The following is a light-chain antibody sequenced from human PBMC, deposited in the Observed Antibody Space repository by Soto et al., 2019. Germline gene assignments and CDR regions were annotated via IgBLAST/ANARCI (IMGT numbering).Light chain of an antibody. J-gene: IGKJ1*01. V-gene: IGKV1-5*01. CDR1: QSISSW. CDR2: DAS. CDR3: QQYNSYSWT. Sequence: DIQMTQSPSTLSASVGDRVTITCRASQSISSWLAWYQQKPGKAPKLLIYDASNLESGVPSRFSGSGSGTLLTLTISSLQPDDFATYYCQQYNSYSWTFGQGTKVEIK.